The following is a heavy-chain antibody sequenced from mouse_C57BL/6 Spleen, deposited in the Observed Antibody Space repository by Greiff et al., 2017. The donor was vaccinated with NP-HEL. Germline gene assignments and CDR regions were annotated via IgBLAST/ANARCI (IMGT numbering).Heavy chain of an antibody. CDR1: GFTFSSYA. V-gene: IGHV5-9-1*02. CDR3: TRDRDGYYFDY. D-gene: IGHD2-3*01. Sequence: EVNVVESGEGLVKPGGSLKLSCAASGFTFSSYAMSWVRQTPEKRLEWVAYISSGGDYIYYVDTVKGRFTISRDNARNTLYLQMSSLKSEDTAMYYCTRDRDGYYFDYWGQGTTLTVSS. CDR2: ISSGGDYI. J-gene: IGHJ2*01.